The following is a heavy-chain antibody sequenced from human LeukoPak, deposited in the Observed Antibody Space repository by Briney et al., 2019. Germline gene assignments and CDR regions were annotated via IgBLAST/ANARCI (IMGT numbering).Heavy chain of an antibody. J-gene: IGHJ3*02. CDR2: SRNRANSYST. Sequence: GGSLRLSCVASGFIFSDHYMDWVRQAPGKGLEWVARSRNRANSYSTVYAASVQGRFIISRDESKNSLYLQMNSLITEDSAEYLCARGFHSFDIWGQGTMVTVSS. CDR1: GFIFSDHY. CDR3: ARGFHSFDI. V-gene: IGHV3-72*01.